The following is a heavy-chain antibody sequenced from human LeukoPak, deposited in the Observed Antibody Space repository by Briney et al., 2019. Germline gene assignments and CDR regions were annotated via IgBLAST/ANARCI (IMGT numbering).Heavy chain of an antibody. CDR3: ARLPGIAAAGTYYYYGMDV. D-gene: IGHD6-13*01. CDR1: GGSISSYY. V-gene: IGHV4-4*07. Sequence: NPSETLSLTCTVSGGSISSYYWSWIRQPAGKGLEWIGRIYTSGSTNYNPSLKSRVTMSVDTSKNQFSLKLSSVTAADTAVYYCARLPGIAAAGTYYYYGMDVWGQGTTVTVSS. J-gene: IGHJ6*02. CDR2: IYTSGST.